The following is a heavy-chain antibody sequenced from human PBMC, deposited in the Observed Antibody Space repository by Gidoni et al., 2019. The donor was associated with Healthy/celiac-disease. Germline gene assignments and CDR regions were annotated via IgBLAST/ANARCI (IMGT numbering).Heavy chain of an antibody. D-gene: IGHD5-18*01. Sequence: EVQLVESGGGLVQRGGSLRLSCAASGLPFSSYSRNWVREAPRKGLEWVSYISSSRSTIYYADSVKGRFTISRDNAKNSLYLQMNSLRDEDTAVYYCARGGTAMSYDAFDIWGQGTMVTVSS. J-gene: IGHJ3*02. CDR2: ISSSRSTI. V-gene: IGHV3-48*02. CDR1: GLPFSSYS. CDR3: ARGGTAMSYDAFDI.